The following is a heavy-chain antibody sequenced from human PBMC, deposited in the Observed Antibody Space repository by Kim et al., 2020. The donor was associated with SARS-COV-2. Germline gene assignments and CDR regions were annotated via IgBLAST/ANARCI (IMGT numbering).Heavy chain of an antibody. D-gene: IGHD1-26*01. CDR2: IYYTGST. CDR3: ASSRSLLSGWFDH. CDR1: GGSISSSSYY. V-gene: IGHV4-39*01. Sequence: SETLSLTCTVSGGSISSSSYYWGWIRQPPGKGLEWIGSIYYTGSTYYNPSLKSRVTISVDTSKNQFSLKLSSVTAADTAVYYCASSRSLLSGWFDHWGQGTLVTVSS. J-gene: IGHJ5*02.